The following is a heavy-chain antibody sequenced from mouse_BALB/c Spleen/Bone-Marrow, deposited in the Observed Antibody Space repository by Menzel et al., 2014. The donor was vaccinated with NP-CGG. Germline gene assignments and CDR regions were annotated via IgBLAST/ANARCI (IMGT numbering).Heavy chain of an antibody. D-gene: IGHD2-4*01. CDR2: LSSGGSYT. V-gene: IGHV5-9-1*01. J-gene: IGHJ3*01. Sequence: EVKVVESGGGLVKPGGSLKLSCAASGLPFRSYAMSWVRQTPGKRLEWVATLSSGGSYTYYPDSVKGRFTISRDNAKNILYRQISSLRSEDTAMYYCARRHDYDDGGARWGQWTLVTGSA. CDR1: GLPFRSYA. CDR3: ARRHDYDDGGAR.